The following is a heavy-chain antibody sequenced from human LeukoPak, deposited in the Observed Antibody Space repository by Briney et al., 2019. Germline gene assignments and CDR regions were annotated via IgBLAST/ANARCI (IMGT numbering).Heavy chain of an antibody. CDR2: IKQDGSEK. D-gene: IGHD2-2*01. CDR3: ARDFRVEHIVEVPAAMPANSSSWPLDY. J-gene: IGHJ4*02. Sequence: GGSLRLSCAASGFTFSSYWMSWVRQAPGKGLEWVANIKQDGSEKYYVDSVKGRFTISRDNAKNSLYLQMNSLRAEDTAVYYCARDFRVEHIVEVPAAMPANSSSWPLDYWGQGTLVTVSS. V-gene: IGHV3-7*01. CDR1: GFTFSSYW.